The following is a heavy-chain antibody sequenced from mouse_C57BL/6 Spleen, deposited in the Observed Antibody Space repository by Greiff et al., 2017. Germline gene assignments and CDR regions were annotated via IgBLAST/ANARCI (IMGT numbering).Heavy chain of an antibody. CDR2: IYPGDGDT. D-gene: IGHD1-1*01. CDR1: GYAFSSYW. CDR3: ARDDYGSSYGGLDY. J-gene: IGHJ2*01. V-gene: IGHV1-80*01. Sequence: QVQLKQSGAELVKPGASVKISCKASGYAFSSYWMNWVKQRPGKGLEWIGQIYPGDGDTNYNGKFKGKATLTADKSSSSAYMQLSSLTSEDSAVYFCARDDYGSSYGGLDYWGQGTTRTVSS.